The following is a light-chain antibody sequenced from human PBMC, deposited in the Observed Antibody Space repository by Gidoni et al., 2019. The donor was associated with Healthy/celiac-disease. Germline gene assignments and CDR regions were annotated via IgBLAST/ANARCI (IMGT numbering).Light chain of an antibody. J-gene: IGLJ1*01. CDR1: SSDVGGYNY. Sequence: QSALTQPRSVSGSPGQSVTISCTVTSSDVGGYNYVSWYQQHPGKAPKLMIYDVSKRPSGVPDRFSGSKSGNTASLTISGLQAEDEADYYCCSYAGSYTSLFGTGTKVTVL. CDR3: CSYAGSYTSL. V-gene: IGLV2-11*01. CDR2: DVS.